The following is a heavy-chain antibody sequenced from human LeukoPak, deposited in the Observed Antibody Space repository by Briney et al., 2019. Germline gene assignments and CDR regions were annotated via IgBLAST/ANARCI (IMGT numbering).Heavy chain of an antibody. CDR1: GGSVRNYY. V-gene: IGHV4-4*07. CDR2: IYTNGTT. D-gene: IGHD2-15*01. CDR3: AKEDIVVVTKYIHYGMDV. Sequence: PSETLSLTCIVSGGSVRNYYWTSIRQPAGKGLQCIGRIYTNGTTNYSPYLKSRVTMSVDMSKNQFSLKLTSVTAADTAVYYCAKEDIVVVTKYIHYGMDVWGQGTTVTVSS. J-gene: IGHJ6*02.